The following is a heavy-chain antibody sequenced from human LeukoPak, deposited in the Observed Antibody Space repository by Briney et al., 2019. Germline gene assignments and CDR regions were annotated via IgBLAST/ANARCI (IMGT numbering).Heavy chain of an antibody. J-gene: IGHJ3*02. CDR2: TRNKAHSYST. V-gene: IGHV3-72*01. CDR1: GFTFSGYA. Sequence: GGSLRLSCAASGFTFSGYAMSWVRQAPGKGLEWVGRTRNKAHSYSTEYAASVKGRFTVSRENSKNSVYLQMNSLKAEDTAVYYCARGSNDAFDIWGQGTMVTVSS. CDR3: ARGSNDAFDI.